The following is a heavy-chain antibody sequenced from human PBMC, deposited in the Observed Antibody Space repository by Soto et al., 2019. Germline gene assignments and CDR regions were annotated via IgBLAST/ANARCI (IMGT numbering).Heavy chain of an antibody. CDR1: GGSFSGHY. J-gene: IGHJ4*02. CDR2: ITHSGNI. D-gene: IGHD3-9*01. Sequence: PSETLSLTCAVYGGSFSGHYWSWIRQSPGKGLEWIGDITHSGNIAYNPSLKSRVTISVDTSKNQFSLNLSSVTAADTAVYYCARRIYNILTGYGYFDYWGQGTLVTVSS. V-gene: IGHV4-34*01. CDR3: ARRIYNILTGYGYFDY.